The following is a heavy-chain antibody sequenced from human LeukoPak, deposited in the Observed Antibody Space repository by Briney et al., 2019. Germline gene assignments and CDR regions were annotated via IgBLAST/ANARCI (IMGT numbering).Heavy chain of an antibody. CDR1: GGSISSSSYY. CDR3: ARADYGDIFDY. J-gene: IGHJ4*02. Sequence: PSETLSLTCTVSGGSISSSSYYWGWIRQPPGKGLEWIGSIYYSGSTYYNPSLKSRVTISVDTSKNQFSLKLSSVTAADTAVYYCARADYGDIFDYWGQGTLVTVPS. D-gene: IGHD4-17*01. CDR2: IYYSGST. V-gene: IGHV4-39*01.